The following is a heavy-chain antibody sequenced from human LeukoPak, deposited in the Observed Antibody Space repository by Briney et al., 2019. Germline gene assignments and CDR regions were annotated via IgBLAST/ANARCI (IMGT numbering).Heavy chain of an antibody. CDR1: GGSIRSYY. CDR2: IHSGGST. Sequence: SETLSLTCTVSGGSIRSYYWNWIRQPAGKGLEWIGRIHSGGSTNYSPSFRSRVTMSVDTSKNQFSLKLSSVAAADTAVYYCARDLYASGWSLYFDYWGQGTLVTVSS. J-gene: IGHJ4*02. CDR3: ARDLYASGWSLYFDY. V-gene: IGHV4-4*07. D-gene: IGHD6-19*01.